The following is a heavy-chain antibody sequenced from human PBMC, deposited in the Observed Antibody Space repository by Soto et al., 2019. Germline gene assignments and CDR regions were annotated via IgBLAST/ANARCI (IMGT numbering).Heavy chain of an antibody. CDR2: VFYTGRA. CDR3: ARGLSGSGSYYAAR. J-gene: IGHJ4*02. D-gene: IGHD3-10*01. V-gene: IGHV4-61*08. Sequence: PSETLSLTCAVSGGSISSGGYSWSWIRQPPGKGLEWIGYVFYTGRANYNASLKSRVSISLDTSNYQFSLKLSSVTAADTAVYYCARGLSGSGSYYAARWGQGTLVTVSS. CDR1: GGSISSGGYS.